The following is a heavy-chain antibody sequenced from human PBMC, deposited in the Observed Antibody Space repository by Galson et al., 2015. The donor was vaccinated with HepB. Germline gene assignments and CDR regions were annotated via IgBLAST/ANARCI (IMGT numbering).Heavy chain of an antibody. D-gene: IGHD6-13*01. CDR1: GFTFSSYA. V-gene: IGHV3-23*01. CDR2: ISGSGGST. J-gene: IGHJ1*01. CDR3: AKDTSRYSSSWAEYFQH. Sequence: SLRLSCAASGFTFSSYAMSWVRQAPGKGLEWVSAISGSGGSTYYADSVKGRFTISRDNSKNTLYLQMNSLRAEDTAVYYCAKDTSRYSSSWAEYFQHWGQGTLVTVSS.